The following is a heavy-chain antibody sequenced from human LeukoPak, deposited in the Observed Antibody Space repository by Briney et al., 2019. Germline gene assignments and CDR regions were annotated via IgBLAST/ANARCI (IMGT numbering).Heavy chain of an antibody. CDR2: IYPGDSDT. V-gene: IGHV5-51*01. J-gene: IGHJ5*02. CDR3: ARGDCGRSSCYVGDWFDP. D-gene: IGHD2-2*01. CDR1: GYSFTNYW. Sequence: GESLKISCKGSGYSFTNYWIAWVRQMPGKGLEWMGIIYPGDSDTRYSPSFQGQVTTSADRSTRTAYLQWSSLKASDTAMYYCARGDCGRSSCYVGDWFDPWGQGTLVTVSS.